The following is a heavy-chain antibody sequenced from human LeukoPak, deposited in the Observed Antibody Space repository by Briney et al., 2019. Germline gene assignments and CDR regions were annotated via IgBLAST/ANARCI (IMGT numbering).Heavy chain of an antibody. Sequence: SETLSLTCTVSGGSISSYYWSWIRQPPGKGLEWIGYIYYSGSTNYNPSLKSRVTISVDTSKNQFSLKLSSVTAADTAVHYCARSPPVLRFLEWLFPDAFDIWGQGTMVTVSS. CDR1: GGSISSYY. V-gene: IGHV4-59*01. J-gene: IGHJ3*02. CDR3: ARSPPVLRFLEWLFPDAFDI. CDR2: IYYSGST. D-gene: IGHD3-3*01.